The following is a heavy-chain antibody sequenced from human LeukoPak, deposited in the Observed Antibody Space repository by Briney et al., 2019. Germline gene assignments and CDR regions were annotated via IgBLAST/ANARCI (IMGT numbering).Heavy chain of an antibody. Sequence: GGSLRLSCAASGLTFSSYGMHWVRQAPGKGLEWVAVISYDGSNKYYADSVKGRFTISRDNSKNTLYLQMNSLRAEDTAVYYCAKDPMYSSGSTPDYWGQGTLVTVSS. CDR2: ISYDGSNK. V-gene: IGHV3-30*18. D-gene: IGHD6-19*01. J-gene: IGHJ4*02. CDR1: GLTFSSYG. CDR3: AKDPMYSSGSTPDY.